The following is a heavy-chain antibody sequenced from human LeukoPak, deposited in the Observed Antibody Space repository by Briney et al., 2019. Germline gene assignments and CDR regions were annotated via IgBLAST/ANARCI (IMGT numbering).Heavy chain of an antibody. J-gene: IGHJ4*02. CDR1: GFTFNNYV. D-gene: IGHD3-9*01. V-gene: IGHV3-23*01. CDR3: AFSREGELAVYLDW. CDR2: ITGSGIDT. Sequence: GGSLRLSCAASGFTFNNYVMTWVRQAPRRGLEWVSSITGSGIDTYYAGSVQGRFTISRDNSQDTLYLQMNSLRAEDTAVYYCAFSREGELAVYLDWRGQGTPVTVSS.